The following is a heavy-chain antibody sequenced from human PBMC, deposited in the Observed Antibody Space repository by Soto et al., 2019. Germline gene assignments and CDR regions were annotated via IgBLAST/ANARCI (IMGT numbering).Heavy chain of an antibody. V-gene: IGHV4-59*01. J-gene: IGHJ5*02. D-gene: IGHD2-2*03. CDR2: IYYSGST. CDR1: GGSISSYY. CDR3: ARVVDEVGYCSSTSCLGFDP. Sequence: SETLSLTCTVSGGSISSYYWSWIRQPPGKGLEWIGYIYYSGSTNYNPSLKSRVTISVDTSKNQFSLKLSSVTAADTAVYYCARVVDEVGYCSSTSCLGFDPWGQGTLVTVSS.